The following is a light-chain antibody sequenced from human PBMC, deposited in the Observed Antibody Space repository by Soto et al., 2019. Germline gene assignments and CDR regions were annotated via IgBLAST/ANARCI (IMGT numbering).Light chain of an antibody. J-gene: IGKJ2*01. V-gene: IGKV1-39*01. CDR2: GAS. CDR3: QQSYSSPLYT. Sequence: DIQMTQSPSSLSASVGDRVTITCRASQTISTYLNWYQQKPGKGPKLLIYGASSLQSGVPSRFSSSGSGTDLTLTISSLQPEDFATYFCQQSYSSPLYTFGQGTKLEI. CDR1: QTISTY.